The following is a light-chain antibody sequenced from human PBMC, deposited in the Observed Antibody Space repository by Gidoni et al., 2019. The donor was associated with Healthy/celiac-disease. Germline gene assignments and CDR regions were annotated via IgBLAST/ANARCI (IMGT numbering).Light chain of an antibody. CDR1: QSVSSY. CDR2: DAS. V-gene: IGKV3-11*01. CDR3: QQRSNWPLT. J-gene: IGKJ4*01. Sequence: DIVLTQSPATLSLSPGERATLACRASQSVSSYLAWYQQKPGQAPRLLIYDASNRAPGIPARCSGGGSGTDFTLTISSLEPEDFAVYYCQQRSNWPLTFGGGTKVEIK.